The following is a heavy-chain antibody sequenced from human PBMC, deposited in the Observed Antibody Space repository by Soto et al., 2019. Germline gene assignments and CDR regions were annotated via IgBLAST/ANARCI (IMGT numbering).Heavy chain of an antibody. V-gene: IGHV4-30-4*01. D-gene: IGHD1-20*01. CDR1: GGSISSGDYY. J-gene: IGHJ3*02. CDR2: IYYSGST. CDR3: ARVRHINAFDI. Sequence: QVQLQESGPGLVKPSQTLSLTCTVSGGSISSGDYYWSWIRQPPGKGLEWIGYIYYSGSTYYNPSPKSRVTISVDTSKNHVALKLISVTAADTAVYCCARVRHINAFDIWGQGTMVTVSS.